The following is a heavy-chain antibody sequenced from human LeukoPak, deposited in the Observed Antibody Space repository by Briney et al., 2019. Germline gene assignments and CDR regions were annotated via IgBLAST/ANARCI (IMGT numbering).Heavy chain of an antibody. CDR2: IDWDDVK. CDR1: GFSLTTSGMC. V-gene: IGHV2-70*01. D-gene: IGHD1-1*01. J-gene: IGHJ4*02. Sequence: GSGPTLVNPTQTLTLTCSFSGFSLTTSGMCVSWIRQPPGKALEWLALIDWDDVKYDSTSLKTRLTISKDTSKNQVVLTMTNLDPVDTATYYCARILPSVHRSILFDSWGQGTLVTVSS. CDR3: ARILPSVHRSILFDS.